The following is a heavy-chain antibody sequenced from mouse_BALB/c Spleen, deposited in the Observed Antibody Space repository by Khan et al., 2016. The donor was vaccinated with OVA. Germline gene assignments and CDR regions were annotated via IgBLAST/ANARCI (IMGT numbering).Heavy chain of an antibody. CDR1: GFSLTSYG. Sequence: QVQLKQSGPGLVAPSQSLSITCTVSGFSLTSYGVHWVRQPPGQGLEWLGVICAGGSSNYNSALMSRPSISKDNSKSQVFLKMNILHNDDTAMYYGARLEDIWGQGTILTVSS. CDR2: ICAGGSS. CDR3: ARLEDI. J-gene: IGHJ2*01. V-gene: IGHV2-9*02. D-gene: IGHD1-3*01.